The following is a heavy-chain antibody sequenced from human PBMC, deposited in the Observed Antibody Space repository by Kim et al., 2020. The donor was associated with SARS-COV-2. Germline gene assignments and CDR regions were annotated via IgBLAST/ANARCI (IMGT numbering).Heavy chain of an antibody. CDR1: GFTFSSYA. CDR2: ISYDGSNK. CDR3: ARGGTGGTMIVVPAT. J-gene: IGHJ4*02. Sequence: GGSLRLSCAASGFTFSSYAMHWVRQAPGKGLEWVAVISYDGSNKYYADSVKGRFTISRDNSKNTLYLQMNSLRAEDTAVYYCARGGTGGTMIVVPATWGQGTLVTVSS. D-gene: IGHD3-22*01. V-gene: IGHV3-30*04.